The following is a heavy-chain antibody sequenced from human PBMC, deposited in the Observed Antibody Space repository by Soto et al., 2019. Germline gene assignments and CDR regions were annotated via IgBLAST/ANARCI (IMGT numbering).Heavy chain of an antibody. Sequence: ASVKVSCKASGYTFTSYYMRWVRQAPGQGLEWMGIINPSGGSTSYAQKFQGRVTMTRDTSTSTVYMELSSLRSEDTAVYYCAKGITGPKGYDSSGYYSGLDYWGQGTLVTVSS. D-gene: IGHD3-22*01. CDR1: GYTFTSYY. CDR2: INPSGGST. CDR3: AKGITGPKGYDSSGYYSGLDY. V-gene: IGHV1-46*01. J-gene: IGHJ4*02.